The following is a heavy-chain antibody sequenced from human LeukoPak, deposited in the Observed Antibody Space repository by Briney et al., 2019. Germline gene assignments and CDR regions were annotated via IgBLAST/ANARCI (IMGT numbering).Heavy chain of an antibody. CDR1: GFTVSSNY. CDR3: AKGVNYFVLEY. CDR2: LSPSGGIT. Sequence: PGGSLRLSCAASGFTVSSNYMTWVRLAPGKGLEWVSALSPSGGITYYDDSVKGRFTISRDNSKNTLYLQMNSLRAEDTAVYYCAKGVNYFVLEYWGQGTLVTISS. V-gene: IGHV3-23*01. D-gene: IGHD3-10*02. J-gene: IGHJ4*02.